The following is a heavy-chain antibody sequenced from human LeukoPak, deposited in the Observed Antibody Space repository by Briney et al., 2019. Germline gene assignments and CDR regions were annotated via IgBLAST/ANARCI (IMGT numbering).Heavy chain of an antibody. D-gene: IGHD3-3*01. V-gene: IGHV1-69*05. CDR3: ARDLGSGYSWFDP. CDR2: IIPIFGTA. CDR1: GGTFSSYA. Sequence: GASVKVSCKASGGTFSSYAISWVRQAPGQGLEWMGGIIPIFGTANYAQKFQGRVTITTDESTSTAYMELSSLRSEDTAVYYCARDLGSGYSWFDPWGQGTLVTVSS. J-gene: IGHJ5*02.